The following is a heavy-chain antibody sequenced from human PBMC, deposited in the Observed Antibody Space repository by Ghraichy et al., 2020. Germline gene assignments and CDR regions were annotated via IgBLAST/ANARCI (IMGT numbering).Heavy chain of an antibody. J-gene: IGHJ5*02. CDR2: IYTSGST. Sequence: PETLSLTCTVSGGSISSYYWSWIRQPPGKGLEWIGYIYTSGSTNYNPSLKSRVTISVDTSKNQFSLKLSSVTAADTAVYYCATTWVTRKAVWFDPWGQGTLVTVSS. CDR1: GGSISSYY. CDR3: ATTWVTRKAVWFDP. D-gene: IGHD3-16*01. V-gene: IGHV4-4*09.